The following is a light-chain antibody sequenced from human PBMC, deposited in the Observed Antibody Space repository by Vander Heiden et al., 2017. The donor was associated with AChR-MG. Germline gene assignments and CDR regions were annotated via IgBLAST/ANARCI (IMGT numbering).Light chain of an antibody. CDR3: QSADNNGSYWM. CDR2: KDT. V-gene: IGLV3-25*03. Sequence: SYELTQPPSVSVPPGQTARITGPGDALPKQYAYWYQQKSGLAPVVVIYKDTQRPSGIPERFSGSSSGTIVTLTISGVQAEDEADYYCQSADNNGSYWMFGGGTKLTVL. J-gene: IGLJ3*02. CDR1: ALPKQY.